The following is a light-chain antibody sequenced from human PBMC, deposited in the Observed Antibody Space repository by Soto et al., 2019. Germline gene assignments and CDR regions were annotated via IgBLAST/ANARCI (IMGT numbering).Light chain of an antibody. CDR2: GSS. Sequence: EVVLTQSPGTLSLSPGERTTLSCRASQSINNNYLAWYQQRPGQAPRLLIYGSSDRATGITDRFSGSGSGTDFTLTISRLEPEDFAVYYCHQYGSSPPYTFGQGTKLEI. V-gene: IGKV3-20*01. J-gene: IGKJ2*01. CDR3: HQYGSSPPYT. CDR1: QSINNNY.